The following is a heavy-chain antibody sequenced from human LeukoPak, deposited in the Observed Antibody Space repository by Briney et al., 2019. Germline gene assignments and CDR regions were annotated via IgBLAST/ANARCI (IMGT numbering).Heavy chain of an antibody. J-gene: IGHJ3*02. CDR2: ISGSGGST. CDR3: AKDQMEDSSGPDAFDI. Sequence: GGSLRLSCAASGFTFSSYAMSWVRQAPGKGLEWVSAISGSGGSTYYADSVKGRFTISRDNSKNTLYLQMNSLRAEDTAVYYCAKDQMEDSSGPDAFDIWGQGTMVTVSS. V-gene: IGHV3-23*01. D-gene: IGHD3-22*01. CDR1: GFTFSSYA.